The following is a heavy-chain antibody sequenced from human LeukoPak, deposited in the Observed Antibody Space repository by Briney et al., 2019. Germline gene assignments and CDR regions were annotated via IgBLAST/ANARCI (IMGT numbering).Heavy chain of an antibody. Sequence: SETLSLTCGVSGGSISSGGYSWSWIRQPPGKAPEWTGYIFRSGTTYYNPSLKSRVTISVDTSKNQFSLKLSSVTAADTAVYYCARHVDFRGFNFDYWGQGTLVTVSS. V-gene: IGHV4-30-4*07. CDR3: ARHVDFRGFNFDY. CDR1: GGSISSGGYS. J-gene: IGHJ4*02. D-gene: IGHD3-3*01. CDR2: IFRSGTT.